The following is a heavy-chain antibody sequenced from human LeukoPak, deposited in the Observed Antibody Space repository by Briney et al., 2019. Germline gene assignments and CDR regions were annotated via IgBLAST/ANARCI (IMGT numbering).Heavy chain of an antibody. D-gene: IGHD3-3*02. V-gene: IGHV4-59*01. Sequence: SETLSLTCTVSGGXITSYYCSWIRQPPGKGLEWIGDIYYSGSTNYNPSLKSRVTISVDTSKNQFSLKLSSVTAADTAVYYCARGRFLLAYWGRGTLVTVSS. CDR3: ARGRFLLAY. J-gene: IGHJ4*02. CDR1: GGXITSYY. CDR2: IYYSGST.